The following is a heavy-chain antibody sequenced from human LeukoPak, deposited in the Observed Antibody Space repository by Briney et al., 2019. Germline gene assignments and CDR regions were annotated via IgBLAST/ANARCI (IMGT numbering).Heavy chain of an antibody. CDR3: AIPYDSSGYYSLDY. J-gene: IGHJ4*02. D-gene: IGHD3-22*01. CDR1: GFTFSSCS. V-gene: IGHV3-21*01. CDR2: ISSSSSYI. Sequence: PGGSLRLSCAASGFTFSSCSMNWVRQAPGKGLEWVSSISSSSSYIYYADSVKGRFTISRDNAKNSLYLQMNSPRAEDTAVYYCAIPYDSSGYYSLDYWGQGTLVTVSS.